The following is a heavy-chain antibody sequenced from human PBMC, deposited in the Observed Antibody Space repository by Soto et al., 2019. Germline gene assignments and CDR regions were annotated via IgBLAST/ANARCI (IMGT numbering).Heavy chain of an antibody. CDR1: GYTLTSHY. CDR2: INPGGVSK. Sequence: ASVKVSCKAAGYTLTSHYIHWVRQAPGQGLEWMGIINPGGVSKTYAQEFQGRITMTRGTSTSTVYMELSSLRAQDTAVYYCARAPSWHGLDVWGQGTTVTVPS. CDR3: ARAPSWHGLDV. J-gene: IGHJ6*01. V-gene: IGHV1-46*01.